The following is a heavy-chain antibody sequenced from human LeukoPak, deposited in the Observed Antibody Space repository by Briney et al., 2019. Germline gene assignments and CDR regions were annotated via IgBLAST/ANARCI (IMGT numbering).Heavy chain of an antibody. V-gene: IGHV1-69*04. J-gene: IGHJ4*02. Sequence: SVKVSCKASGGTFSSYAISWVRQAPGQGLEWMGRIIPILGIANYVQKFQGRVTITADKSTSTAYMELSSLRSEDTAVYYCARRGGDDYGDYGGGYWGQGTLVTVSS. CDR3: ARRGGDDYGDYGGGY. CDR2: IIPILGIA. CDR1: GGTFSSYA. D-gene: IGHD4-17*01.